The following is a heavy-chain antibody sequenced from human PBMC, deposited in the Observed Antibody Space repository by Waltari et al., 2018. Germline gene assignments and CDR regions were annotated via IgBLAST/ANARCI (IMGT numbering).Heavy chain of an antibody. J-gene: IGHJ6*03. D-gene: IGHD4-4*01. V-gene: IGHV4-34*01. Sequence: QVQLQQWGAGLLKPSETLSLTCAVYGGSFSGYYWSWIRQPPGKGLEWIGEINHSGSTHYNPSLKSRVTISVDTSKNQFSLKLSSVTAADTAVYYCARGKTTVTTLYYYYYMDVWGKGTTVTVSS. CDR1: GGSFSGYY. CDR3: ARGKTTVTTLYYYYYMDV. CDR2: INHSGST.